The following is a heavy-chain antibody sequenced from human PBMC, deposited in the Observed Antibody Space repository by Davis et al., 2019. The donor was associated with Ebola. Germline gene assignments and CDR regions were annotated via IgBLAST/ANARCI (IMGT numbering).Heavy chain of an antibody. V-gene: IGHV1-46*01. CDR2: INPSGGST. CDR1: GYTFTSYY. Sequence: ASVKVSCKASGYTFTSYYMHWVRQAPGQGLEWMGIINPSGGSTSYAQKFQGRVTMTRDTSKNQFSLSLSSVTAADTAVYYCARMPTVTADHWYFDLWGRGTLVAVSS. D-gene: IGHD4-17*01. J-gene: IGHJ2*01. CDR3: ARMPTVTADHWYFDL.